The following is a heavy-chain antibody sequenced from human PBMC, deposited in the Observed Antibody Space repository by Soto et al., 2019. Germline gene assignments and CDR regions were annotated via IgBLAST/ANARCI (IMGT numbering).Heavy chain of an antibody. Sequence: QVQLVESGGGVVQPGRSLRLSCAASGFTFSSYGMHWVRQAPGKGLEWVAVIWYDGSNKYYADSVKGRFTISRDNSKNTLYLQMNSLRAEDTAVYYCARGSRSGFDFDYWGQGNLVTVSS. CDR1: GFTFSSYG. CDR3: ARGSRSGFDFDY. CDR2: IWYDGSNK. V-gene: IGHV3-33*01. D-gene: IGHD3-3*01. J-gene: IGHJ4*02.